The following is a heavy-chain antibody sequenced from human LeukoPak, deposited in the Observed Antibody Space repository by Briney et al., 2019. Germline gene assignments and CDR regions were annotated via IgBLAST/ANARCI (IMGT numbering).Heavy chain of an antibody. CDR2: ISGDGGST. V-gene: IGHV3-43*02. CDR3: AYTSGYDFSSYYYYYMDV. D-gene: IGHD5-12*01. CDR1: GFTFDDYA. Sequence: GGSLRLSCAASGFTFDDYAMHWVRQAPGKGLEWVSLISGDGGSTYYADSVKGRFTISRDNSKNSLYLQMNSLSAEDTAVYYCAYTSGYDFSSYYYYYMDVWGKGTTVTVSS. J-gene: IGHJ6*03.